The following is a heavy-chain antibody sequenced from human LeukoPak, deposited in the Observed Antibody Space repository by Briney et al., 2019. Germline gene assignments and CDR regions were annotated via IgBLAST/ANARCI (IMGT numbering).Heavy chain of an antibody. CDR2: ISSSSSYI. D-gene: IGHD2-21*01. CDR1: GFTFSSYS. V-gene: IGHV3-21*01. J-gene: IGHJ3*02. Sequence: GGSLRLSCAASGFTFSSYSMNWVRQAPGKGLEWVSSISSSSSYIYYADSVKGRFTISRDNAKNSLYLQMYSLRAEDTAVYYCARIPRSARAFDIWGQGTMVTVSS. CDR3: ARIPRSARAFDI.